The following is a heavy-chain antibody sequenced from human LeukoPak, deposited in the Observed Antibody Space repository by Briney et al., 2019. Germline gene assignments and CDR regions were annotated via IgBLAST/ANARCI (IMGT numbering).Heavy chain of an antibody. CDR2: ITGSGAYT. CDR1: GFTFNNYA. V-gene: IGHV3-23*01. D-gene: IGHD6-13*01. Sequence: GGSLRLSCTASGFTFNNYAMTWVRQAPGKGLEWVSAITGSGAYTNYADSVKGRFTISRDKSKNTLYLQMNSLRAEDTALYYCAKDSIAAAARGDAFDIWGQGTMVTVSS. CDR3: AKDSIAAAARGDAFDI. J-gene: IGHJ3*02.